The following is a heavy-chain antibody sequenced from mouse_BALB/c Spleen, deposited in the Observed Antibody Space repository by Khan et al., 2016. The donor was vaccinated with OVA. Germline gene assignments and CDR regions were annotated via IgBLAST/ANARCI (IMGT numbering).Heavy chain of an antibody. D-gene: IGHD1-1*01. V-gene: IGHV3-2*02. Sequence: VQLQQSGPGLVKPSQSLSLTCTVTGYSITSDYAWNWIRQFPGIKLEWMGYISYSGNTKYNPSLKSRISITRDTSKNQFFLQLKSVTTEDTARYYCARVYGGDFDYWGQGTTLTVSS. CDR1: GYSITSDYA. J-gene: IGHJ2*01. CDR2: ISYSGNT. CDR3: ARVYGGDFDY.